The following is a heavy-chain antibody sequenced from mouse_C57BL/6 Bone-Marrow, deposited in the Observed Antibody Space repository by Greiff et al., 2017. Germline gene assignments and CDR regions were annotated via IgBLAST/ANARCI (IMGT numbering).Heavy chain of an antibody. J-gene: IGHJ1*03. Sequence: VQLQESGPCLVQPSQSLSITCTVSGFSLTSYGVHWVRPSPGKGLEWLGVIWSGGSTDSNAAFISRLSISKDNSKSQVFFKMNSLQADDTAIYYCATHYYGSSWYFDVWGTGTTVTVSS. V-gene: IGHV2-2*01. D-gene: IGHD1-1*01. CDR1: GFSLTSYG. CDR2: IWSGGST. CDR3: ATHYYGSSWYFDV.